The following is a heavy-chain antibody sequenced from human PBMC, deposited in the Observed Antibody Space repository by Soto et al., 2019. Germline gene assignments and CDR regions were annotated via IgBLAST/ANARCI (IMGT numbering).Heavy chain of an antibody. CDR2: IYHSGST. D-gene: IGHD3-10*01. CDR1: GGSISSGGDS. V-gene: IGHV4-30-2*01. J-gene: IGHJ5*02. Sequence: SETLSLTCAVSGGSISSGGDSWSWIRQPPGKGLEWIGYIYHSGSTYYNPSLKSRVTISVDRSKSQFSLKLSSVTAADTAVYYCARAMVRGVSFDPWGQGTLVTVSS. CDR3: ARAMVRGVSFDP.